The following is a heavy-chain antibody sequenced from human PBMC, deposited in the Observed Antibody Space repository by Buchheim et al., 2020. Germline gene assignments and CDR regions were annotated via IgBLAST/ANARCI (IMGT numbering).Heavy chain of an antibody. Sequence: QVQLVDSGGGVVQPGRSLRLSCAASGLSFSYSAMHWVRQAPGKGLEWVAFLSSNGFSDYYADSVKGRFTISRDMSKNMLYLGMVSLKPEDTAVYYCARGVSHGMDVWGQGTT. CDR2: LSSNGFSD. CDR1: GLSFSYSA. V-gene: IGHV3-30-3*01. J-gene: IGHJ6*02. CDR3: ARGVSHGMDV.